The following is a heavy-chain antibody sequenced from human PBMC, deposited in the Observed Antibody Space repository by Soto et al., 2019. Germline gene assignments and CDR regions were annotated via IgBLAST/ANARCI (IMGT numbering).Heavy chain of an antibody. Sequence: GGSLRLSCAASGFTFRNAGMSWVRQAPGKGLEWVGRIKSKTDGGTTDYAAPVKGRLTISRDDSKNTLYLQMNSLKTEDTAVYYCTSPVATGTEDAFDIWGQGTMVTVSS. CDR3: TSPVATGTEDAFDI. D-gene: IGHD5-12*01. J-gene: IGHJ3*02. V-gene: IGHV3-15*01. CDR1: GFTFRNAG. CDR2: IKSKTDGGTT.